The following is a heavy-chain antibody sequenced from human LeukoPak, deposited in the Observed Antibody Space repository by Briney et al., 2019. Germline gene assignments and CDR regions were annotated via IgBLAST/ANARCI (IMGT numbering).Heavy chain of an antibody. J-gene: IGHJ4*02. Sequence: PGGSLRLSCAASGFSFSTYWMHWVRQAPGKGLEWVANIKEDGSEKNSADSVKGRFTISRDNAKTSVYLQMSSLRAEDTAVYYCSRGANWVDFDTWGQGTLVTVSS. CDR3: SRGANWVDFDT. CDR1: GFSFSTYW. V-gene: IGHV3-7*04. D-gene: IGHD3-9*01. CDR2: IKEDGSEK.